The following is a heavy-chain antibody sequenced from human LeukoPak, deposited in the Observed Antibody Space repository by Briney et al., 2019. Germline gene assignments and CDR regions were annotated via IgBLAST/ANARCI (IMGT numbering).Heavy chain of an antibody. CDR3: ARLERAVAGTDDAFDI. Sequence: PGGSLRLSCAASGFTFSSYSMNWVRQAPGKGLEWVSSISSSSSYIYHADSVKGRFTISRDNAKNSLYLQMDSLRAEDTAVYYCARLERAVAGTDDAFDIWGQGTMVTVSS. CDR2: ISSSSSYI. CDR1: GFTFSSYS. V-gene: IGHV3-21*01. J-gene: IGHJ3*02. D-gene: IGHD6-19*01.